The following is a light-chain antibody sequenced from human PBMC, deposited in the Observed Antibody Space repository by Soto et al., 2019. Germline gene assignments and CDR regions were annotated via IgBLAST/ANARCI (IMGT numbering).Light chain of an antibody. CDR1: QNIISN. CDR3: QQYKKWPRT. CDR2: GAS. Sequence: IVMYLSPATVSVSRGERATLSCRANQNIISNLAWYQQKPGQAPRLLIYGASTRATDMPGRFSGRGSGTEFTLTISSLQSEDFAVYYCQQYKKWPRTFGQVTMVDI. J-gene: IGKJ1*01. V-gene: IGKV3-15*01.